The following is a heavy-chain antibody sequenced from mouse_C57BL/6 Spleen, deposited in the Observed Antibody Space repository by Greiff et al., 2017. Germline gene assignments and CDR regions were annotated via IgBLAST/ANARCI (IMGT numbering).Heavy chain of an antibody. J-gene: IGHJ2*01. Sequence: VQLQQPGAELVKPGASVKLSCKASGYTFTSYWMHWVKQRPGQGLEWIGMIDPNSGSTNYNEKFQSKATLTVDTSSSTAYMQLSSLTSEDSAVYCCAGVITTVELDYWGKGTTLTVSS. D-gene: IGHD1-1*01. V-gene: IGHV1-64*01. CDR2: IDPNSGST. CDR3: AGVITTVELDY. CDR1: GYTFTSYW.